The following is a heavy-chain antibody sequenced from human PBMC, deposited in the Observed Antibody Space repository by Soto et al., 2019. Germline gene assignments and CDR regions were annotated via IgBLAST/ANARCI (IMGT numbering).Heavy chain of an antibody. Sequence: GGSLRLSCAASGFTLSGYAMDWVREAPGKGLEYVSGISSNGVGTYYANSVQGRFTISRDNSKNTVYLQMGSLRPEDMAVYYCARRARPDFYYMDVWGKGTTVTVSS. CDR1: GFTLSGYA. D-gene: IGHD6-6*01. J-gene: IGHJ6*03. CDR3: ARRARPDFYYMDV. CDR2: ISSNGVGT. V-gene: IGHV3-64*01.